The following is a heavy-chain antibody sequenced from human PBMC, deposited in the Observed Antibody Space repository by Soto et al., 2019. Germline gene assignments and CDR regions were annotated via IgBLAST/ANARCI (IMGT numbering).Heavy chain of an antibody. Sequence: GGSLRLSCAASGFTFSSYWMSWVRQAPGKGPEWVANIKQDGSEKYYVDSVKGRFTISRDNAENSLFLQMNSLRAEDTAVYYCARQGAAAGCDCFDSWGQGTVVTVSS. J-gene: IGHJ5*01. CDR2: IKQDGSEK. D-gene: IGHD6-25*01. CDR3: ARQGAAAGCDCFDS. V-gene: IGHV3-7*03. CDR1: GFTFSSYW.